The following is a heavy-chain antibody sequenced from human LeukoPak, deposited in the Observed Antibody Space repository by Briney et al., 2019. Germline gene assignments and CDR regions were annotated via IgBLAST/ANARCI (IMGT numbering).Heavy chain of an antibody. V-gene: IGHV3-21*01. Sequence: GGSLRLSCATSGFSFSTYSMSWVRQAPGKGLEWVSSISSSSSYIYYAGSVKGRFTISRDNAKNSLHLQMNSLRAEDTAVYYCARVYYYGSGSYAFDLWGQGTTVTVSP. CDR2: ISSSSSYI. D-gene: IGHD3-10*01. J-gene: IGHJ3*01. CDR3: ARVYYYGSGSYAFDL. CDR1: GFSFSTYS.